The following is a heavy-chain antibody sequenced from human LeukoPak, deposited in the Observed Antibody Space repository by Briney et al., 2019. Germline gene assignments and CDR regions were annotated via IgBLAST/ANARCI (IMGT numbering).Heavy chain of an antibody. J-gene: IGHJ4*02. D-gene: IGHD3-16*01. CDR1: GGSFSGYY. CDR3: ARGGRGIRFFDY. CDR2: INHSGST. V-gene: IGHV4-34*01. Sequence: SETLSLTCAVYGGSFSGYYWSWIRQPPGKGLEWIGEINHSGSTNYNPSLKSRVTISVDTSKNQFSLKLSSVTAADTAVYYCARGGRGIRFFDYWGQGTLVTVSS.